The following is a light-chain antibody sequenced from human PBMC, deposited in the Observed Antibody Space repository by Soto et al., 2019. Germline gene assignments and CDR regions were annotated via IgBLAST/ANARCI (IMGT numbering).Light chain of an antibody. CDR3: QQYGDRPRT. CDR2: GAS. V-gene: IGKV3D-15*01. CDR1: QSVNIY. J-gene: IGKJ1*01. Sequence: EIVMTQSPATLSVSPGERATLSCRASQSVNIYLAWYQQKPGQAPRLLIFGASSRATGIPARFSGSVSGTEFTLTISSLESEDFAVYFCQQYGDRPRTFGQGTKVDIK.